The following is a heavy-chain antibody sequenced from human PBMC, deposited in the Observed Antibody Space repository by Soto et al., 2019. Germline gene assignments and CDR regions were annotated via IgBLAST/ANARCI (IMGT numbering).Heavy chain of an antibody. D-gene: IGHD1-26*01. CDR3: VRDLRGKMGKLAMATIAY. J-gene: IGHJ4*02. CDR1: GFTFSNYI. Sequence: EVHLVESGGGLVKPGESLRLSCAASGFTFSNYIFNWVRQAPGKGLEWVSSISSTSTYIYYADSVKGRFTISRDNAENSLHLQMNRLRAEDTAVYYCVRDLRGKMGKLAMATIAYWGQGTPVTVSS. CDR2: ISSTSTYI. V-gene: IGHV3-21*06.